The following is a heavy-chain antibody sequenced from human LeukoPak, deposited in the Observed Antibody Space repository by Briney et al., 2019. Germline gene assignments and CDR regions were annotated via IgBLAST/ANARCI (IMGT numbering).Heavy chain of an antibody. Sequence: PGGSLRLSCAASGFTFSNHAMSWVRQIPGKGMDWVSAISGGGGSTYYADSVKGRFTISRDNSKNTLYLQMNSLRAEDTAVYSCAKVITGTFYGMDVWGQGTTVTVSS. J-gene: IGHJ6*02. CDR1: GFTFSNHA. V-gene: IGHV3-23*01. CDR2: ISGGGGST. CDR3: AKVITGTFYGMDV. D-gene: IGHD1-20*01.